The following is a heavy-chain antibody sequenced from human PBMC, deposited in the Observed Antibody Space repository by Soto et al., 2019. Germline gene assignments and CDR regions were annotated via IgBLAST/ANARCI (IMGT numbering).Heavy chain of an antibody. CDR3: ARPSLALRKHNGFDP. J-gene: IGHJ5*02. CDR2: ILYLGSS. V-gene: IGHV4-39*01. D-gene: IGHD3-3*02. CDR1: VDSIITSDFY. Sequence: PSHNLSLTYTVSVDSIITSDFYWRWLGHPPGKGLESIGSILYLGSSYYHPSLKNRVTMSVDTSKNQFSLRLRSFTAADTSFYFCARPSLALRKHNGFDPWG.